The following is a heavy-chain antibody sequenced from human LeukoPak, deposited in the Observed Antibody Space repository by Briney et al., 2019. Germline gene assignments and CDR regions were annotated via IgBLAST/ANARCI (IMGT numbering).Heavy chain of an antibody. D-gene: IGHD3-3*01. CDR1: GYTFTGYY. CDR2: INPNSGGT. Sequence: GASVKVSCKASGYTFTGYYMHWVRQAPGQGLEWMGWINPNSGGTNYALKFQGRVTMTRDTSISTAYMELSRLRSDDTAVYYCAKDFSRLGDFWSGYWFNWGQGTLVTVSS. J-gene: IGHJ4*02. CDR3: AKDFSRLGDFWSGYWFN. V-gene: IGHV1-2*02.